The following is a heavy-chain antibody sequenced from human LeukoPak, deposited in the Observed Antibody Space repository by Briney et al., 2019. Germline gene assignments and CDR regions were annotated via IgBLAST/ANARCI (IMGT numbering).Heavy chain of an antibody. CDR1: GGSISSGGYY. Sequence: PSETLSLTCTVSGGSISSGGYYWSWIRQHPGKGLEWIGYIYYSGSTYYNPSLKSRVTIPVDTSKNQFSLKLSSVTAADTAVYYCARVDTNYYYYGMDVWGQGTTVTVSS. D-gene: IGHD3-9*01. J-gene: IGHJ6*02. CDR3: ARVDTNYYYYGMDV. V-gene: IGHV4-31*03. CDR2: IYYSGST.